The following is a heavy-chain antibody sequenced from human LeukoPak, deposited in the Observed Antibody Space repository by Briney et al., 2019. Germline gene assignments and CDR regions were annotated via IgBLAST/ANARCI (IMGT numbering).Heavy chain of an antibody. CDR3: AADWQFWSGYSFWFDP. Sequence: ASVKLSCKASGFTFTSSAMQRLRQARGQRLEWIGWIVVGSGNTNYAQKFQERVTITRDMSTSTAYMELSSLRSEDTAVYYCAADWQFWSGYSFWFDPWGQGTVVTVSS. CDR2: IVVGSGNT. V-gene: IGHV1-58*02. D-gene: IGHD3-3*02. J-gene: IGHJ5*02. CDR1: GFTFTSSA.